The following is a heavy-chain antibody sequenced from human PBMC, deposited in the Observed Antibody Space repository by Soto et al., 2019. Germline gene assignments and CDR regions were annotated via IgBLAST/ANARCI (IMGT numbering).Heavy chain of an antibody. V-gene: IGHV4-34*01. CDR2: INHSGST. CDR3: ARGWDIVVVPAAISGSYYYGMDV. CDR1: GGSFSGYY. D-gene: IGHD2-2*01. Sequence: PSESLSLTCAVYGGSFSGYYWSWIRQPPGKGLEWIGEINHSGSTNYNPSLKSRVTISVDTSKNQFSLKLSSVTAADTAVYYCARGWDIVVVPAAISGSYYYGMDVWGQGTTVTVSS. J-gene: IGHJ6*02.